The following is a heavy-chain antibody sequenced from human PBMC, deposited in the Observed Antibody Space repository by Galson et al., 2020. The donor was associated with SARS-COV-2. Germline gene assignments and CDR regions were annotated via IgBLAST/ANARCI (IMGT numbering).Heavy chain of an antibody. J-gene: IGHJ6*02. Sequence: SGPTLVKPTQTLTLTCTFSGFSLSTSGMCVSWIRQPPGKALEWLARIDWDDDKYYSTSLKTRLTISKNTSKNHVVLTMTNMDPVDTATYYCARIPVGATRGGMDVWGQGTTVTVSS. D-gene: IGHD1-26*01. V-gene: IGHV2-70*11. CDR2: IDWDDDK. CDR3: ARIPVGATRGGMDV. CDR1: GFSLSTSGMC.